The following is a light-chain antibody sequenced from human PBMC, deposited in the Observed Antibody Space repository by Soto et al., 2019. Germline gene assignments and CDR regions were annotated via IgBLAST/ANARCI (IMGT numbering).Light chain of an antibody. Sequence: EIVLTQSPGTLSLSPGERATLSCRASQSVSSSYLAWYQQKPGQAPRLLIYGASSRATGIPDRFSGSGSGTDFTLTISRLEPEDFAVYYCQQYVSSFTFGPVTKVDIK. CDR1: QSVSSSY. V-gene: IGKV3-20*01. CDR3: QQYVSSFT. CDR2: GAS. J-gene: IGKJ3*01.